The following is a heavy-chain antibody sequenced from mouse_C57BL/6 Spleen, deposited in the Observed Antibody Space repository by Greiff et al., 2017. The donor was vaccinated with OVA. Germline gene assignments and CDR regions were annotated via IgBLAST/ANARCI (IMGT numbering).Heavy chain of an antibody. Sequence: VQLKQSVAELVRPGASVKLSCTASGFNIKDDYMHWVKQRPEQGLEWIGWIDPENGDTEYASKFQGKATITADTSSNTAYLQLSSLTSEDTAVYYCTVYRGFDYWGQGTLVTVSA. CDR3: TVYRGFDY. V-gene: IGHV14-4*01. D-gene: IGHD2-1*01. CDR1: GFNIKDDY. J-gene: IGHJ3*01. CDR2: IDPENGDT.